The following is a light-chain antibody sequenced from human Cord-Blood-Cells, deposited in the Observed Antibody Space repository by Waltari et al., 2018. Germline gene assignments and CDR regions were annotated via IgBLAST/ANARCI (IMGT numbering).Light chain of an antibody. J-gene: IGKJ3*01. CDR1: QSVSSY. CDR2: DAS. Sequence: EIVLTQSPATLSLSPGERATLPCRASQSVSSYLAWYQQKPGQAPRLLIYDASNMATGIPARFSGSGSGTDFTLTISSLEPEDFAVYYCQQRSNWPTFGPGTKVDIK. CDR3: QQRSNWPT. V-gene: IGKV3-11*01.